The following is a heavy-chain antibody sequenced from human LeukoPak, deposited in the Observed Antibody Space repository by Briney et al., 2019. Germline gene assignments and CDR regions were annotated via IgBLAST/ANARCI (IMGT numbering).Heavy chain of an antibody. D-gene: IGHD2-2*01. CDR1: GYTFTNYI. J-gene: IGHJ5*02. CDR2: ISAYNDNT. Sequence: ASVKVSCKASGYTFTNYIISWVRQAPGQGLEWIGWISAYNDNTNYAQKLQDRVTMTTDTSTSTAYMELRSLRSDDTAMYYCTRHRDSFSSSTAQVSWGQGTLVTVSS. V-gene: IGHV1-18*04. CDR3: TRHRDSFSSSTAQVS.